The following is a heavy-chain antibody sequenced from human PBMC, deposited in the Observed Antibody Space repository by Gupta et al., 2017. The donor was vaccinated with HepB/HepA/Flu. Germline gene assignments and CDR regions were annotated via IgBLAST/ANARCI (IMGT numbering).Heavy chain of an antibody. D-gene: IGHD3-16*01. J-gene: IGHJ4*02. CDR2: IGSSGDNT. CDR1: GFTFSPYG. CDR3: AKMSHSYAYSSLNY. V-gene: IGHV3-23*01. Sequence: EVQLLESGGGLVQPGGSLRLSCAASGFTFSPYGMRWVRQAPGKGLEWVSTIGSSGDNTYYADSVKGRFTISRDNSKNTLHLQMDRLRDEDTALYFCAKMSHSYAYSSLNYWGQGTLVTVSS.